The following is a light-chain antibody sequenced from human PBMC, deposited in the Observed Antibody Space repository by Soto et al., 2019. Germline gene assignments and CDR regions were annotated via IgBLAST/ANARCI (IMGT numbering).Light chain of an antibody. Sequence: EIVLILSPNTGSVSAGEGATLLCMSSQSVRTKLAWYQQRAGQAPRLLMYGASTRATGIPDRFSGSGSGTEFTLTISILQSEDFAIYYCQQFTTWPPNTFAEGARLE. CDR2: GAS. J-gene: IGKJ5*01. CDR3: QQFTTWPPNT. V-gene: IGKV3-15*01. CDR1: QSVRTK.